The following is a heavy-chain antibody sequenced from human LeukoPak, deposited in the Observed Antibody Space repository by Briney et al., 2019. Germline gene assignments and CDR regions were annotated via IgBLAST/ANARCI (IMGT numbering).Heavy chain of an antibody. V-gene: IGHV3-21*01. Sequence: TGGSLRLSCAASGFTFSSYSMNWVRQAPGKGLEWVSSISSSSSYIYYADSVKGRFTISRDNAKNSLYLQMNSLRAEDTAVYYCARGGDDYVWGSYRYDPKHYFDYWGQGTLVTVSS. J-gene: IGHJ4*02. CDR2: ISSSSSYI. CDR1: GFTFSSYS. D-gene: IGHD3-16*02. CDR3: ARGGDDYVWGSYRYDPKHYFDY.